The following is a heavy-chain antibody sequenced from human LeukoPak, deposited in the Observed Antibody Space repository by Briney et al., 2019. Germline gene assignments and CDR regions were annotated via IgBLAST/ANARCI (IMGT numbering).Heavy chain of an antibody. CDR2: IYTNGTT. CDR1: GGSISSYY. CDR3: AREGIIDAFDI. J-gene: IGHJ3*02. Sequence: SETLSLTCTVSGGSISSYYWSWIRQPAGKGLELIGRIYTNGTTNYNPSLKSRVTISVDTSKNQFSLKLSSVTAADTAVHYCAREGIIDAFDIWGQGTVVTVSS. V-gene: IGHV4-4*07.